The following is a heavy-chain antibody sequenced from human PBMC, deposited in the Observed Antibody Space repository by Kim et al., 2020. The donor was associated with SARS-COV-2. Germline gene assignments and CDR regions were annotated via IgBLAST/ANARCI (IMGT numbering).Heavy chain of an antibody. CDR2: IYYSGST. CDR1: GGSISSGGYY. Sequence: SETLSLTCTVSGGSISSGGYYWSWIRQHPGKGLEWIGYIYYSGSTYYNPSLKSRVTISVDTSKNQFSLKLSSVTAADTAVYYCARDKFTKYYYGSGSYSSFGMDVWGQGTTVTVSS. J-gene: IGHJ6*02. V-gene: IGHV4-31*03. D-gene: IGHD3-10*01. CDR3: ARDKFTKYYYGSGSYSSFGMDV.